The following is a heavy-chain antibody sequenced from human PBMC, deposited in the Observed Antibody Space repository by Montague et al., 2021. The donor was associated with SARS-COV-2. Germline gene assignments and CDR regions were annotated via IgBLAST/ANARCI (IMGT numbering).Heavy chain of an antibody. V-gene: IGHV4-4*02. D-gene: IGHD6-13*01. CDR3: ASHPVFQQLYS. Sequence: SETLSLTCAVSGASVSSINWWSWVRQPPGRGLEWIAEIHHTGITNFNPSLRSRVSISLDSSKNQLSLTLISVIAADTAIYYCASHPVFQQLYSWGQGTLVSVSS. CDR1: GASVSSINW. CDR2: IHHTGIT. J-gene: IGHJ4*02.